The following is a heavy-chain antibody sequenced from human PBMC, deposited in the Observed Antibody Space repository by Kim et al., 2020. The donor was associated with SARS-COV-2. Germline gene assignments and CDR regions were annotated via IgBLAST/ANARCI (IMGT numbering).Heavy chain of an antibody. V-gene: IGHV4-34*01. J-gene: IGHJ4*02. Sequence: TTNSTPSLKSRVTISVDTSKNQFSLRLSSVTAADTAVYYCTGSSTDIDYWGQGTLVTVSS. CDR3: TGSSTDIDY. D-gene: IGHD2-2*01. CDR2: TT.